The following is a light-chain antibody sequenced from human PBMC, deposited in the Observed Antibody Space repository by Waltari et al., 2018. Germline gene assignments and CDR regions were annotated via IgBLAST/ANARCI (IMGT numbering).Light chain of an antibody. Sequence: QTVVTQEPSFSVSPGGTVTLTCGLSSGSVSTSNYPSWYQHTPGQAPRTLIYPTNIRSSGGPDRLSGSIVGNKAALTITGAQADDECDYYCALYMGAGIWVFGGGTKLTVL. CDR2: PTN. CDR3: ALYMGAGIWV. CDR1: SGSVSTSNY. J-gene: IGLJ3*02. V-gene: IGLV8-61*01.